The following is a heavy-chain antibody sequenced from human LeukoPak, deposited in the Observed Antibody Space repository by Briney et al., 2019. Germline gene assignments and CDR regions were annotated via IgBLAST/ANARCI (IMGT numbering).Heavy chain of an antibody. CDR1: GGSFSGYY. CDR3: ARGQWLPVFDF. J-gene: IGHJ4*02. CDR2: INHSGST. Sequence: SETLSLTCAVYGGSFSGYYWSWIRQPPGKGLEWIGEINHSGSTNYNPSLKSRVTISVDTSKNQFSLKLSSVTAADTAVYYCARGQWLPVFDFWGQGTLVTVSS. D-gene: IGHD3-22*01. V-gene: IGHV4-34*01.